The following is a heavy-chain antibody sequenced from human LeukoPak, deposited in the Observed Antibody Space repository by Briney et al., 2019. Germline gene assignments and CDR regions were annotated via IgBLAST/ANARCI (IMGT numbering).Heavy chain of an antibody. CDR2: ISSNGGST. V-gene: IGHV3-64*01. D-gene: IGHD3-3*01. Sequence: GGSLRLSCAASGFTFSSYAMHWVRQAPGKGLEYVSAISSNGGSTYYANSVKGRFTISRDNAKNTVYLQMNSLRAEDTAVYYCARGMFGGYCTDYWGQGTWVPVSS. J-gene: IGHJ4*02. CDR1: GFTFSSYA. CDR3: ARGMFGGYCTDY.